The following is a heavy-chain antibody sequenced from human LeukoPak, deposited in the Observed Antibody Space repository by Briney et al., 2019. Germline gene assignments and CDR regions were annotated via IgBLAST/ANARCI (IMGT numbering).Heavy chain of an antibody. CDR2: INWNGGST. V-gene: IGHV3-20*01. CDR3: ARVADSSSNWFDP. D-gene: IGHD6-13*01. J-gene: IGHJ5*02. CDR1: GFTFSRYW. Sequence: PGGSLRLSCAASGFTFSRYWMSWVRQAPGKGLEWVSGINWNGGSTAYADSVKGRFTISRDNANNSLNLQMNSLRAEDTALYHCARVADSSSNWFDPWGQGTLVTVSS.